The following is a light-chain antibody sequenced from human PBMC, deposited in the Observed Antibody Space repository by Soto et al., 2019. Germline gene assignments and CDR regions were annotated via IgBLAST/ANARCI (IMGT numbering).Light chain of an antibody. CDR2: EDN. CDR3: QSYDSSNVV. J-gene: IGLJ3*02. CDR1: SGSIASNY. Sequence: NFILTQPHSVSESPGKTVTISCTRSSGSIASNYVQWHQHRPGSAPTTVISEDNQRPSGVPDRFSGSIDSSSNSASLTISGLKTEDEADYYCQSYDSSNVVFGGGTKLTVL. V-gene: IGLV6-57*04.